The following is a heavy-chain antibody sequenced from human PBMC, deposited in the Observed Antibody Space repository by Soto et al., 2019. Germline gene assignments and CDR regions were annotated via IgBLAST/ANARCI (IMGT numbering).Heavy chain of an antibody. V-gene: IGHV3-30*18. CDR2: ISYDGSNK. CDR1: GFTFSGYG. Sequence: GGSLRLSCAASGFTFSGYGMHWVRQAPGKGLEWVAVISYDGSNKYYGDSVKGRFTISRDNSENTLYLQMNSLSAEDTAVYYCAKASIVGTSRDYFDSWGQGTLVTVSS. J-gene: IGHJ4*02. D-gene: IGHD1-26*01. CDR3: AKASIVGTSRDYFDS.